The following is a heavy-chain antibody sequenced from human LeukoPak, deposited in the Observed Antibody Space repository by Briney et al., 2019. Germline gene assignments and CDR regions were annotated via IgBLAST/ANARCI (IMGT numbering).Heavy chain of an antibody. CDR1: GGSISSGDYY. Sequence: PSQTLSLTCTVSGGSISSGDYYWSWIRQPPGKGLEWIGYIYYSGSTYYNPSLKSRVTISVDTSKNQFSLKLSSVTAADTAVYYCPRGGRLDSHGFQHWGQGTLVTVSS. V-gene: IGHV4-30-4*01. CDR2: IYYSGST. J-gene: IGHJ1*01. CDR3: PRGGRLDSHGFQH. D-gene: IGHD3-16*01.